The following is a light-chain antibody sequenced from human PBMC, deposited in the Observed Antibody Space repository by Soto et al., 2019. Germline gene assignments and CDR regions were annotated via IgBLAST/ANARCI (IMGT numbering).Light chain of an antibody. V-gene: IGKV1-33*01. Sequence: DIQMTQSPSSLSASVGDRVTITCQASQDIRKYLSWYQQKTGRAPKLLIYGTSNLETGVPSRFSGSGYGTDFTFTISSLQAEDIATYYCQHNVHLPPFPFGPGTKVAIK. CDR1: QDIRKY. CDR2: GTS. CDR3: QHNVHLPPFP. J-gene: IGKJ3*01.